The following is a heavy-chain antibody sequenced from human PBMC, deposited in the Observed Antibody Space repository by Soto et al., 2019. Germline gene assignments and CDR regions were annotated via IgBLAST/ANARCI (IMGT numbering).Heavy chain of an antibody. CDR3: ARGHYCSGGSCYYYYYYGMDV. V-gene: IGHV1-18*04. Sequence: ASVKVSCKASGYTFTSYGISWVRQAPGQGLEWMGWISVDDGDTNYAQNFQGRVTMSTDTSTSTAYMEMRSLRSDDTAVYYCARGHYCSGGSCYYYYYYGMDVWGQGTTVTVSS. D-gene: IGHD2-15*01. CDR1: GYTFTSYG. J-gene: IGHJ6*02. CDR2: ISVDDGDT.